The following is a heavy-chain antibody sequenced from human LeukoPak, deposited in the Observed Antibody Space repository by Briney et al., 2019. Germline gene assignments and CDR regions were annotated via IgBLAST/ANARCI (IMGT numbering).Heavy chain of an antibody. CDR3: ARVVRGVIIGLFDY. V-gene: IGHV4-59*01. Sequence: SETLSLTCTVSGGSISTYYWNWIRQPPGKGLEWIGYIYHSGSTNYNPSLKSRVTISVDTSKNQFSLKLSSVTAADTAVYYCARVVRGVIIGLFDYWGQGTLVTVSS. D-gene: IGHD3-10*01. CDR2: IYHSGST. CDR1: GGSISTYY. J-gene: IGHJ4*02.